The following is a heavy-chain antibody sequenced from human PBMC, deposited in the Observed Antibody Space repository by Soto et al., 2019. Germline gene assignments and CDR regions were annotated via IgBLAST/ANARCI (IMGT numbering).Heavy chain of an antibody. Sequence: EVQLLESGGGLVQPGGSLRLSCAASGFTFNDYAMSWVRQAPGKGLEWVSGSSGSGGSTYYADAVKGRFTISRDNSKNPLYLQMNSLRAEDTAVYYCAKDEGDRTIFGGVIVKSGVNWFDPWGQGTLVTVSS. CDR2: SSGSGGST. D-gene: IGHD3-3*01. CDR3: AKDEGDRTIFGGVIVKSGVNWFDP. J-gene: IGHJ5*02. CDR1: GFTFNDYA. V-gene: IGHV3-23*01.